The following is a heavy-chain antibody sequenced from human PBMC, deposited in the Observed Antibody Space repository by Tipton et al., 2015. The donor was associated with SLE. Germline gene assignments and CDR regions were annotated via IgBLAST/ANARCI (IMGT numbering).Heavy chain of an antibody. D-gene: IGHD6-19*01. CDR1: DDSISGYY. CDR2: IYHSGST. Sequence: TLSLTCTVSDDSISGYYWSWIRQPPGKGLEWIGSIYHSGSTYYNPSLKSRVTISVDTSKNQFSLKLSSVTAADTAVYYCARRGIAVAGIHWYFDLWGRGTLVTVSS. J-gene: IGHJ2*01. V-gene: IGHV4-38-2*02. CDR3: ARRGIAVAGIHWYFDL.